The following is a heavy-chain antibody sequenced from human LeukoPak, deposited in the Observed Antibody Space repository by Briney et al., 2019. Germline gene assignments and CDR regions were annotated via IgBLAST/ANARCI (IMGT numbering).Heavy chain of an antibody. CDR2: IYYSGST. J-gene: IGHJ6*03. CDR1: GGSISSYY. Sequence: PSETLSLTCTVSGGSISSYYWSWIRQPPGKGLEWIGYIYYSGSTNYNPSLKSRVTISVDKPKNQFSLKLSSVTAADTAVYYCAKKDYYYMDVWGKGTTVTVSS. CDR3: AKKDYYYMDV. V-gene: IGHV4-59*12.